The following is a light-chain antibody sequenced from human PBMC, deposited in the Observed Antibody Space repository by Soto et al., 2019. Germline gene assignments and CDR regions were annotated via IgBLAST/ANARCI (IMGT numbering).Light chain of an antibody. CDR2: EVS. V-gene: IGLV2-23*02. J-gene: IGLJ3*02. Sequence: QSALTQPASVSGSPGQSITISCTGTSSDVGSYNFVSWYQQYPGKAPKITIYEVSKRPSGVSNRFSGSKSGNTASLTISGLQAEDEADYYCCSYAGRSTWVLGGGTKLTVL. CDR3: CSYAGRSTWV. CDR1: SSDVGSYNF.